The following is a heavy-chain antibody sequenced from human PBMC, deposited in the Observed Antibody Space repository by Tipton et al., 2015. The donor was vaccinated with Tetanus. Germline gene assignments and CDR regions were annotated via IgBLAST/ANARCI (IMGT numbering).Heavy chain of an antibody. CDR1: GASIRSYY. Sequence: TLSLTCTVSGASIRSYYWSWIRQSPRKGLEWIGYIFYSGSTNYNPSLKSRVTMSADTSKNHFSLKVTSVTAAGTAIYYCARVKSVRFFDSWGQGTVVTVSS. V-gene: IGHV4-59*01. CDR2: IFYSGST. D-gene: IGHD3-16*01. J-gene: IGHJ4*02. CDR3: ARVKSVRFFDS.